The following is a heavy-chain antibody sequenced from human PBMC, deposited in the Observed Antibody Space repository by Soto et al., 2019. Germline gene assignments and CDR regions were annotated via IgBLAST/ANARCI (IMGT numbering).Heavy chain of an antibody. CDR3: ARSLQSRSFDI. D-gene: IGHD1-1*01. V-gene: IGHV3-53*04. Sequence: GESLKISCAASGFTVSSNYMSWVRQAPGKGLEWVSVIYSGGSTYYADSVKGRFTISRHNSKNTLYLQMNSLRAEDTAVYYCARSLQSRSFDIWGQGTMVTVSS. CDR1: GFTVSSNY. CDR2: IYSGGST. J-gene: IGHJ3*02.